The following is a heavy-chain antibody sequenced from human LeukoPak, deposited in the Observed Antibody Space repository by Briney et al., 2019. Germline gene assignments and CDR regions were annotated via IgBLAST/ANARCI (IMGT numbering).Heavy chain of an antibody. V-gene: IGHV4-59*01. CDR1: GGSISSYY. J-gene: IGHJ4*02. CDR2: IYYSGST. CDR3: ARAAYSSGWYHPYYLDY. Sequence: SETLSLTCTVSGGSISSYYWSWIRQPPGKGLEWIGYIYYSGSTNYNPSLKSRVTISVDTSKNQFSLKLSSVTAADTAVYYCARAAYSSGWYHPYYLDYWGQGTLVTVSS. D-gene: IGHD6-19*01.